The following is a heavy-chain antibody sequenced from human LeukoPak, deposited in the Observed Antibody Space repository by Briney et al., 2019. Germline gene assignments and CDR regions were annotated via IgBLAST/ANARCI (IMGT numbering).Heavy chain of an antibody. CDR2: IYYGSVFYSVST. J-gene: IGHJ4*02. D-gene: IGHD1-26*01. V-gene: IGHV4-39*07. CDR3: ARGAGISGTYYYY. Sequence: SETLSLTCTVSDGSISSSSYYWGWIRQPPGKGLEWIGSIYYGSVFYSVSTYYNPSLKSRVTMSGDTSKNQFSLKLSSVTAADTAVYYCARGAGISGTYYYYWGQGTLVTVSS. CDR1: DGSISSSSYY.